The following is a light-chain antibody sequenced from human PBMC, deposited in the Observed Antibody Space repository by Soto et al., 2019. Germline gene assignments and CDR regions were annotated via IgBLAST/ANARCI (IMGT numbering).Light chain of an antibody. CDR1: SSDVGGYNY. CDR2: EVS. Sequence: QSALTQPPSASGSPGQSVTISCTGTSSDVGGYNYVSWYQQHPGKAPKLMIFEVSKRSSGVPGRFSGSKSGNTASLTVSGLQAEDEADYYCSSYTGSNNYVVFGGGTTLNVL. V-gene: IGLV2-8*01. CDR3: SSYTGSNNYVV. J-gene: IGLJ2*01.